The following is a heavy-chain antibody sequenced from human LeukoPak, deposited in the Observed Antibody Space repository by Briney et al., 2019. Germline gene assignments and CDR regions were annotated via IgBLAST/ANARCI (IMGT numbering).Heavy chain of an antibody. CDR2: ISSSSSYI. J-gene: IGHJ4*02. Sequence: GGSLRLSCAASGFTFSSYSMNCVRQAPGKGLEWVSSISSSSSYIYYADSVKGRFTISRDNAKNSLYLQMNSLRAEDTAVYYCARVGVAVAGTGVDYWGQGTLVTVSS. V-gene: IGHV3-21*01. D-gene: IGHD6-19*01. CDR3: ARVGVAVAGTGVDY. CDR1: GFTFSSYS.